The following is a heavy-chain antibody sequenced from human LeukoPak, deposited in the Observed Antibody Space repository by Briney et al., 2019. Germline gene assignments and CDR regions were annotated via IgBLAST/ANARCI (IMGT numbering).Heavy chain of an antibody. CDR1: GYTFTSYG. D-gene: IGHD3-16*02. CDR3: ARWDYDYVWGSYQHNWFDP. CDR2: ISAYNGNT. J-gene: IGHJ5*02. Sequence: ASVKVSCKASGYTFTSYGISWVRQAPGQGLEWMGWISAYNGNTNYAQKLQGRVTMTTDTPTSTAYMELRSLRSDDTAVYYCARWDYDYVWGSYQHNWFDPWGQGTLVTVSS. V-gene: IGHV1-18*01.